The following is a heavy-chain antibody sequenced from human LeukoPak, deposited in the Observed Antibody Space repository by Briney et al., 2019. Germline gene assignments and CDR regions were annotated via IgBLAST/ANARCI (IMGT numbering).Heavy chain of an antibody. Sequence: PSVKVSCKASGFTFTNYGISWVRQAPGQGLEWVGGISAYNGDTKYAQKLQGRVTMTTDTSTRTAYMELRSLRSDDTAVYYCARDFSNTSGFKVVVDYWGQGTLVTVSS. V-gene: IGHV1-18*01. D-gene: IGHD3-22*01. CDR1: GFTFTNYG. J-gene: IGHJ4*02. CDR2: ISAYNGDT. CDR3: ARDFSNTSGFKVVVDY.